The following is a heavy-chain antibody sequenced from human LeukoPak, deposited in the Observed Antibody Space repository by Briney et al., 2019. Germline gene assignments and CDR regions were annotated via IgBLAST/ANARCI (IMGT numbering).Heavy chain of an antibody. V-gene: IGHV3-21*01. CDR1: GFTFSSYA. Sequence: GGSLRLSCAASGFTFSSYAMSWVRQAPGKGLEWVSSISSSSSYIYYADSVKGRFTISRDNAKNSLYLQMNSLRAEDTAVYYCARSYGTIVFDYWGQGILVTVSS. CDR3: ARSYGTIVFDY. CDR2: ISSSSSYI. D-gene: IGHD1-14*01. J-gene: IGHJ4*02.